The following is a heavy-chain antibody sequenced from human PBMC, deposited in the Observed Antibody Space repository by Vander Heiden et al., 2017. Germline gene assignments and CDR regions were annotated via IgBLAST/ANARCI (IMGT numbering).Heavy chain of an antibody. Sequence: EVQLVEPGGGLVKPGGSLRLSCAASGFTFSHAWMSWVRQAPGKGLEWVGRIKSKTDGGTTDYAAPVKGRFTISRDDSKNTLYLQMNSLKTEDTAVYYCTTDSSGSYRYYFDYWGQGTLVTVSS. CDR2: IKSKTDGGTT. V-gene: IGHV3-15*01. CDR3: TTDSSGSYRYYFDY. J-gene: IGHJ4*02. D-gene: IGHD1-26*01. CDR1: GFTFSHAW.